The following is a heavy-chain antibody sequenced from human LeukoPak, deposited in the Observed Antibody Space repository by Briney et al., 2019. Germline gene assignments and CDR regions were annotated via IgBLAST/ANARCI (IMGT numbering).Heavy chain of an antibody. CDR3: AGVRQSPSDAFDI. CDR1: GGTISTSSYY. J-gene: IGHJ3*02. Sequence: SETLSLTCTVSGGTISTSSYYWGWIRQPPGKGLEWIGSIYYSGTTYYNPSLKSRVTISVDTSKNQFSLKLSSVTAADTAVYYCAGVRQSPSDAFDIWGQGTMVTVSS. D-gene: IGHD6-19*01. CDR2: IYYSGTT. V-gene: IGHV4-39*07.